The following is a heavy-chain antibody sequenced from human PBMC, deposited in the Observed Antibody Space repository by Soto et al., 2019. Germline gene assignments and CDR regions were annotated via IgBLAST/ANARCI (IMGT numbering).Heavy chain of an antibody. V-gene: IGHV3-30*18. D-gene: IGHD3-10*01. CDR1: GFTFSSYG. Sequence: GGSLRLSCAASGFTFSSYGMHWVRQAPGKGLEWVAVISYDGSNKYYTDSVKGRFTISRDNSKNTLYLQMNSLRAEDTAVYYCAKDKGGVRANYYYYGMDVWGQGTTVTVSS. CDR3: AKDKGGVRANYYYYGMDV. CDR2: ISYDGSNK. J-gene: IGHJ6*02.